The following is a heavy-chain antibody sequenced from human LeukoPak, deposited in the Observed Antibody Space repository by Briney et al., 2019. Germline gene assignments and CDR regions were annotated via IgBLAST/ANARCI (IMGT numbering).Heavy chain of an antibody. J-gene: IGHJ4*02. CDR3: ARDLVTTY. CDR2: ISSSSTTI. Sequence: GGSLRLSCAASGFTFSTYRMNWVRQAPGKGLEWISYISSSSTTIYYADSVKGRFTISRDNAKNSLYLQMNSLRDEDTAVYYCARDLVTTYWGQGTLVAVSS. CDR1: GFTFSTYR. V-gene: IGHV3-48*02. D-gene: IGHD1-1*01.